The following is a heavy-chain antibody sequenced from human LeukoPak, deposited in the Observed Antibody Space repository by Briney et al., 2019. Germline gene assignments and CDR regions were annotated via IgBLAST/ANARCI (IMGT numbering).Heavy chain of an antibody. V-gene: IGHV3-30-3*01. J-gene: IGHJ3*02. CDR2: ISYDGSNK. Sequence: GGSLRLSCAASGFTFSSYAMHWVRQAPGKGLEWVAVISYDGSNKYYADSVKGRFTISGDNSKNTLYLQMNSLRAEDTAVYYCARDGYSSGWSQGGAFDIWGQGTMVTVSS. CDR1: GFTFSSYA. D-gene: IGHD6-19*01. CDR3: ARDGYSSGWSQGGAFDI.